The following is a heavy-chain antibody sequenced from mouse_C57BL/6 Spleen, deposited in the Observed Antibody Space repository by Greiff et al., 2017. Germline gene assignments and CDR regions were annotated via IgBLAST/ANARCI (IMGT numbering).Heavy chain of an antibody. V-gene: IGHV1-9*01. CDR1: GYTFTGYW. Sequence: VQLQQSGAELMKPGASVKLSCKATGYTFTGYWIEWVKQRPGHGLEWIGEIFPGSGSTNYTEKFKGKATFTADTSSNTAYMQLSSLTTEDSAMXYCARSLPGYGSSFYWYFDVWGTGTTVTVSS. J-gene: IGHJ1*03. D-gene: IGHD1-1*01. CDR2: IFPGSGST. CDR3: ARSLPGYGSSFYWYFDV.